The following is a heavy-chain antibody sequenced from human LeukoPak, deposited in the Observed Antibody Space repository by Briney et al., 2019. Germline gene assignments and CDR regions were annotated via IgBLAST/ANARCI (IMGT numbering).Heavy chain of an antibody. J-gene: IGHJ5*02. D-gene: IGHD2-2*01. CDR1: GGSISSSSYY. Sequence: SETLSLTCTVSGGSISSSSYYWGWIRQPPGKGLEWIGSIYYSGSTYYNPSLKSRVTISVDTSKNQSSLKLSSVTAADTAVYYCARLYCSSTSCFPPNWFDPWGQGTLVTVSS. CDR3: ARLYCSSTSCFPPNWFDP. CDR2: IYYSGST. V-gene: IGHV4-39*01.